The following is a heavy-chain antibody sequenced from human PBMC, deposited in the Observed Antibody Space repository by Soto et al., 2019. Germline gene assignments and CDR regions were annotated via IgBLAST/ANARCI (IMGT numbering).Heavy chain of an antibody. D-gene: IGHD2-15*01. CDR1: GYTFTSYG. CDR2: ISAYNGNT. J-gene: IGHJ5*02. V-gene: IGHV1-18*01. Sequence: QVQLVQSGAEVKKPGASVKVSCKASGYTFTSYGISWVRQAPGQGLEWMGWISAYNGNTNYAQKLQGRVTMTTDTSTSTAYMELRSLRCDDTAVYYCARDSADIVVVVAATRDWFGPWGQGTLVTVSS. CDR3: ARDSADIVVVVAATRDWFGP.